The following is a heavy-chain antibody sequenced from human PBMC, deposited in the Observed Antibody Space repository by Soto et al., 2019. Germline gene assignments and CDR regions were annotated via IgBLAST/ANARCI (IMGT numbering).Heavy chain of an antibody. CDR3: AKDVGDTYYDFWSVFYWIVYYFDY. CDR2: ISGSGGST. V-gene: IGHV3-23*01. Sequence: SLRLSCAASGFTFSSYAMSWVRQAPGKGLEWVSAISGSGGSTYYADSVKGRFTISRDNSKNTLYLQMNSLRAEDTAVYYCAKDVGDTYYDFWSVFYWIVYYFDYWGQATLVTVSS. J-gene: IGHJ4*02. D-gene: IGHD3-3*01. CDR1: GFTFSSYA.